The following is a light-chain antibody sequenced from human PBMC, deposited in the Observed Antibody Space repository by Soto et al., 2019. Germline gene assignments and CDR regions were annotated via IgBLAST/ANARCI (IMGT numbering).Light chain of an antibody. CDR1: QSLSSSY. J-gene: IGKJ1*01. V-gene: IGKV3-15*01. CDR3: QQCNNWPRT. Sequence: EIVLTQSPATLSLSPGERATLSCGASQSLSSSYLAWYQQKPSLAPRLLIYGASTRATGIPARFSGSGSGTEFALTISSLQSEDFAVYYCQQCNNWPRTFGQGTKVDIK. CDR2: GAS.